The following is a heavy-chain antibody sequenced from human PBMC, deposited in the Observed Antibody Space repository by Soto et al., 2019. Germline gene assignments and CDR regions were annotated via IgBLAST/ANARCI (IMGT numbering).Heavy chain of an antibody. V-gene: IGHV4-31*02. D-gene: IGHD6-19*01. CDR3: ARELGSGPLTGYSGVDV. J-gene: IGHJ6*01. CDR1: GGSINSVAYF. Sequence: QVKLQESGPGLVKPTQTLSLTCTVSGGSINSVAYFWSWIRQQPGKGLEWIGYIYYTGSAHYNPSLKSRAIISIDTSKSQVSLTMSSLTVAATAVYFCARELGSGPLTGYSGVDVWGQGITVTVSS. CDR2: IYYTGSA.